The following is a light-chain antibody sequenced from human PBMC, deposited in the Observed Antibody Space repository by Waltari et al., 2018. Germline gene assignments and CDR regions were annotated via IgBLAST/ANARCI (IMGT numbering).Light chain of an antibody. CDR3: QSYDSSRSGSGV. CDR1: SPNIGAGHE. V-gene: IGLV1-40*01. CDR2: GNS. Sequence: QSVLTHTPSVSGAPGQRVTIPCPGSSPNIGAGHELPWNQQFPGTAPKLLIYGNSNRPSGVPDRFSGSKSGSSATLAITGLQAEDEANYYCQSYDSSRSGSGVFGGGTKVTVL. J-gene: IGLJ3*02.